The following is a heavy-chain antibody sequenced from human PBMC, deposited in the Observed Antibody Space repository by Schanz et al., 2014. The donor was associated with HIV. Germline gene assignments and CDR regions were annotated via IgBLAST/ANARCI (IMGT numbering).Heavy chain of an antibody. J-gene: IGHJ4*02. V-gene: IGHV4-34*01. CDR2: INHSGNT. Sequence: QVQLKQWGAGLLKPSETLSLTCAVYGGSLSGHYWSWIRQPPGKGLEWIGKINHSGNTNYNPSLKSRVTISVDTSKNQFSLKLSSVTAADTAFYYCARDGGRRGGQRQLFAYWGQGTLVTVSS. D-gene: IGHD1-1*01. CDR3: ARDGGRRGGQRQLFAY. CDR1: GGSLSGHY.